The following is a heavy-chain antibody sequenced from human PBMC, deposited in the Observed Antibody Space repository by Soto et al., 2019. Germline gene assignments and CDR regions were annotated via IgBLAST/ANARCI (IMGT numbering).Heavy chain of an antibody. J-gene: IGHJ3*02. CDR3: ARDYPPNRIWETSAFDI. Sequence: VGSLILSCAASGFTFSSYAMHWVRQAPGKGLEWVAVISYDGSNKYYADSVKGRFTIPRDNSKNTLYLQMNSLRAEDTAVYHCARDYPPNRIWETSAFDIWGQGTMVTVSS. CDR1: GFTFSSYA. CDR2: ISYDGSNK. V-gene: IGHV3-30-3*01. D-gene: IGHD2-15*01.